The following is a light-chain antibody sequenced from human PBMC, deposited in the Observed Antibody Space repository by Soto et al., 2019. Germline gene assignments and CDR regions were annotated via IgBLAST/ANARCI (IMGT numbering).Light chain of an antibody. J-gene: IGLJ3*02. V-gene: IGLV2-11*01. CDR3: CSYTGSYTFGV. CDR1: SSDVGNYNH. Sequence: QSALTQPRSVSGSPGQSGTISCTGTSSDVGNYNHVSWHQQHPGKAPKLMIYDVTKRPSGVPDRFSGSKSGNTASLTISGLQAEDEADYYCCSYTGSYTFGVFGGGTKLTVL. CDR2: DVT.